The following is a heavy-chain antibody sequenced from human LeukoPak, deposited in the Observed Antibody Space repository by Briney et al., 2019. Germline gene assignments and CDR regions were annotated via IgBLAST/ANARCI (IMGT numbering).Heavy chain of an antibody. CDR3: ARSPRRTVLLWFGD. V-gene: IGHV1-2*06. Sequence: ASVKVSCKASGYTFTGYYMHWVRQAPGQGLEWMGRINPNSGGTNYAQKFQGRVTMTRDTSISTAYMELSRRRSDDTAVYYCARSPRRTVLLWFGDWGQGTLVTVSS. CDR1: GYTFTGYY. D-gene: IGHD3-10*01. J-gene: IGHJ4*02. CDR2: INPNSGGT.